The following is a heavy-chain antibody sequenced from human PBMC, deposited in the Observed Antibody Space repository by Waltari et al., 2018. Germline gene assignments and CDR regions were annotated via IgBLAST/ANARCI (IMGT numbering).Heavy chain of an antibody. V-gene: IGHV3-30*02. D-gene: IGHD1-1*01. J-gene: IGHJ3*01. CDR1: GFTFRDYG. CDR3: AKVGVGLTTWYPFDV. CDR2: IRYDASVI. Sequence: QVHLVESGGGVVQPGGSLRLSCAASGFTFRDYGMHWVRQAPGKGLEWVAFIRYDASVIYYRDSVKGRFTISRDNSKNTLFLQMSSLRPEDTAVYYCAKVGVGLTTWYPFDVWGQGTMVTVSS.